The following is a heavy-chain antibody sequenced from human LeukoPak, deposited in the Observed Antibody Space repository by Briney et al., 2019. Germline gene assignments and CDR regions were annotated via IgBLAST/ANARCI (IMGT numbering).Heavy chain of an antibody. CDR2: ISTYNGDT. J-gene: IGHJ5*01. CDR3: ARTPNYGSGSLFFWFDS. Sequence: ASVKVSCKASGYTFTKYGIGWVRQAPGQGLEWMGWISTYNGDTYYPRKVQGRVTMTTDTSTTTGYMELRSLTSDDTAVYYCARTPNYGSGSLFFWFDSWGQGTRVTVSS. CDR1: GYTFTKYG. D-gene: IGHD3-10*01. V-gene: IGHV1-18*01.